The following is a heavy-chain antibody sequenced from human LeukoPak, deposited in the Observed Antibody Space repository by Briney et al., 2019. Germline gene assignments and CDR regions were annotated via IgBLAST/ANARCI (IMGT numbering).Heavy chain of an antibody. V-gene: IGHV4-34*01. J-gene: IGHJ6*03. CDR1: GGSFSGYY. CDR2: INHSGST. CDR3: ARVGDLFGAHRVRGLPPDYYYMDV. Sequence: PSETLSLTCAVYGGSFSGYYWSWIRQPPGKGLEWIGEINHSGSTNYNPSLKSRVTISVDTSKNQFSLRLTSVTAADTGVYYCARVGDLFGAHRVRGLPPDYYYMDVWGKGTMVTVSS. D-gene: IGHD3-10*01.